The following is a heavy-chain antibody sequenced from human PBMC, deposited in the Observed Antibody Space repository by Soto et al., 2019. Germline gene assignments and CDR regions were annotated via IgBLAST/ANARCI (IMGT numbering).Heavy chain of an antibody. J-gene: IGHJ4*02. CDR2: IYYSGST. V-gene: IGHV4-59*01. Sequence: SETLSLTCSVSGGSISRYYCSWVRQPPGKGLEWIGYIYYSGSTNYNPSLKSRVTISVDTSKNQFSLTLSSVTAADTAVYYCARYRYSGSSYYFDYWGQGTLVTVSS. D-gene: IGHD1-26*01. CDR3: ARYRYSGSSYYFDY. CDR1: GGSISRYY.